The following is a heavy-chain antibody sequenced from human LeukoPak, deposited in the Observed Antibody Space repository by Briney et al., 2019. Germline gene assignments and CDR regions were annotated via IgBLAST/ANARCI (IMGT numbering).Heavy chain of an antibody. Sequence: PSETLSLTCTVSGGSISSSSYYWGWIRQPPGKGLEWIGTIYYSGSTYYNPSLKGRVTISVETSKNQFSLKLSSLTAADTAVYYCARLDTSHFYMDVWGKGTTVTVSS. V-gene: IGHV4-39*01. J-gene: IGHJ6*03. CDR3: ARLDTSHFYMDV. CDR2: IYYSGST. D-gene: IGHD1-26*01. CDR1: GGSISSSSYY.